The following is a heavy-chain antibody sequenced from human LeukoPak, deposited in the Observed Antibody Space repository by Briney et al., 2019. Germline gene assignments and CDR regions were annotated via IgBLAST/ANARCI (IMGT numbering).Heavy chain of an antibody. J-gene: IGHJ6*03. D-gene: IGHD4-17*01. V-gene: IGHV3-53*01. Sequence: PGGSLRLSSAASGFTVSSNYMSWVRQAPGKGLEWVSVIYSGGSTYYADSVKGRFTISRDNSKNTLYLQMNSLRAEDTAVYYCARDRVDYGDYPSYMDVWGKGTTVTVSS. CDR3: ARDRVDYGDYPSYMDV. CDR2: IYSGGST. CDR1: GFTVSSNY.